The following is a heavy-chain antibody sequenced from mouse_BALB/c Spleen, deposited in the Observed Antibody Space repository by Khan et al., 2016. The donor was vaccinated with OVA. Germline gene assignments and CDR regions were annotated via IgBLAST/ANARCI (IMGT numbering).Heavy chain of an antibody. Sequence: QVQLQQSGPELVKPGAFVKISCKASGYTFTSYNINWVKQRPGQGLEWIGWIYPGDGDTKYNEKFKGKATLTADKSSTTAYMQLSSLTSENSAVXYCASEGLRGVGLDYWGQGTSVTVSS. J-gene: IGHJ4*01. V-gene: IGHV1S56*01. CDR3: ASEGLRGVGLDY. D-gene: IGHD2-4*01. CDR1: GYTFTSYN. CDR2: IYPGDGDT.